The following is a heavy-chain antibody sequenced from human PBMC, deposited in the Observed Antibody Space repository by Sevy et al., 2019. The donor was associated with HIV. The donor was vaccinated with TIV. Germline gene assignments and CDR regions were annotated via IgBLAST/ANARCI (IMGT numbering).Heavy chain of an antibody. J-gene: IGHJ5*01. D-gene: IGHD1-1*01. Sequence: GGSLRLSCSASGFTFRSFSMHWVRQAPGKGLEWVAAIWYDGRTKQYADSVKGRFTISRDTSKNLLNLEMNGLGAEDTALYCCARDSARVIVPTAGFDSWGQGTVVTVSS. V-gene: IGHV3-33*01. CDR2: IWYDGRTK. CDR1: GFTFRSFS. CDR3: ARDSARVIVPTAGFDS.